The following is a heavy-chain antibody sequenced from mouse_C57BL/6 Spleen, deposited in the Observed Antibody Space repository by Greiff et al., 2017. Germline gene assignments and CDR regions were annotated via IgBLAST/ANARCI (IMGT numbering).Heavy chain of an antibody. D-gene: IGHD1-1*01. V-gene: IGHV5-17*01. CDR1: GFTFSDYG. CDR3: AITTVGATDYAMDD. CDR2: ISSGSSTI. Sequence: EVKLVESGGGLVKPGGSLKLSCAASGFTFSDYGMHWVRQAPEKGLEWVAYISSGSSTIYYADTVTGRFTLSRDNAKNTLFLQMTSLRSEDTDMYYCAITTVGATDYAMDDWGQGTSVTVSS. J-gene: IGHJ4*01.